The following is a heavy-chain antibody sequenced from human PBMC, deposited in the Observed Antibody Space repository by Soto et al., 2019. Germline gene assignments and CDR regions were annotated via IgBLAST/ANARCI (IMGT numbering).Heavy chain of an antibody. J-gene: IGHJ4*02. CDR3: ARDYYKYYDSSGYYRSPAY. V-gene: IGHV3-30-3*01. D-gene: IGHD3-22*01. CDR1: PSTFSSSA. CDR2: ISYDGSDK. Sequence: ELCMRLPCAPSPSTFSSSALNSVRHSPGKGLECLALISYDGSDKVYADSVKGRFTISRVNSRNTLFLQMNSLRAEDTAVYYCARDYYKYYDSSGYYRSPAYWGQRT.